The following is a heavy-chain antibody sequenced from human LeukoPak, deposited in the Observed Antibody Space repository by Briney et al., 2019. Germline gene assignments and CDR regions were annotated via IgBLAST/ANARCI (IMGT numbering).Heavy chain of an antibody. Sequence: SVKVSCKASGGTFSSYTISWVRQASGQGLEWMGRIIPILGIANYAQKFQGRVTITADKSTSTAYMELSSLRSEDTAVYYCARGPESITIFGVVITDAFDIWGQGTMVTVSS. V-gene: IGHV1-69*02. CDR2: IIPILGIA. D-gene: IGHD3-3*01. J-gene: IGHJ3*02. CDR3: ARGPESITIFGVVITDAFDI. CDR1: GGTFSSYT.